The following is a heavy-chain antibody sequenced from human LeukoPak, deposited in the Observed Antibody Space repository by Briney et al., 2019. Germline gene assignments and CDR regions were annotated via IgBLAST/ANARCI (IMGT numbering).Heavy chain of an antibody. J-gene: IGHJ3*02. D-gene: IGHD3-10*01. Sequence: GGSLRLSFAASGFTFSSYEMNWVRQAPGKGLEWVSYISSSGSTIYYADSVKGRFTISRDNAKNSLYLQMNSLRAEDTAVYYCARSHYRNNAFDIWGQGTMVTVSS. CDR1: GFTFSSYE. CDR3: ARSHYRNNAFDI. V-gene: IGHV3-48*03. CDR2: ISSSGSTI.